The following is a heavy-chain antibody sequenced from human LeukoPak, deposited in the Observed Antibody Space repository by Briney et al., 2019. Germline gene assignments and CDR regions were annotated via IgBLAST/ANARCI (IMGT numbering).Heavy chain of an antibody. CDR2: LSSSGATT. Sequence: GGSPRLSCAASGFTFSTYAMSWVRQAPGKGLEWVSGLSSSGATTYYADSVKGRFTISRDNSKNMLYLQMNSLRAEDTAVYYCATYGSGTNYRKGFDYWGQGTLVTVSS. D-gene: IGHD3-10*01. V-gene: IGHV3-23*01. J-gene: IGHJ4*02. CDR3: ATYGSGTNYRKGFDY. CDR1: GFTFSTYA.